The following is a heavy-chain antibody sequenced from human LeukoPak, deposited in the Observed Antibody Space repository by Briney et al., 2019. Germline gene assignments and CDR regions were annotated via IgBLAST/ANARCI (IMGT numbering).Heavy chain of an antibody. J-gene: IGHJ3*02. D-gene: IGHD1-26*01. CDR3: ARDRVGATSTRLDAFDI. CDR1: GYTFINYA. CDR2: INPSGGST. V-gene: IGHV1-46*01. Sequence: ASVKVSCKASGYTFINYAISWVRQAPGQGLEWMGIINPSGGSTSYAQKFQGRVTMTRDTSTSTVYMELSSLRSEDTAVYYCARDRVGATSTRLDAFDIWGQGTMVTVSS.